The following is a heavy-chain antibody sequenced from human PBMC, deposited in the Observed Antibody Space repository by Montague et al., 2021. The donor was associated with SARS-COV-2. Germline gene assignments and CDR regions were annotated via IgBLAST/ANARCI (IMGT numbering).Heavy chain of an antibody. J-gene: IGHJ3*02. V-gene: IGHV4-61*08. D-gene: IGHD2-2*01. CDR1: GGSVTSGDYY. CDR2: IYNTGRT. CDR3: ATEMPAYDVFDI. Sequence: SETLSLTSTVSGGSVTSGDYYWTWIRQPPGKGLKWIGYIYNTGRTNYXPSLKSRVTISMDTSKNQFSLKVDSVSAADTAVYYCATEMPAYDVFDIWGQGTMVTVSS.